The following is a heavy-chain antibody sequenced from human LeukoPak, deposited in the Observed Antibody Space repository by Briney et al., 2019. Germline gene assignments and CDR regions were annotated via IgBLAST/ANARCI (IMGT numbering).Heavy chain of an antibody. CDR1: GYSISSGYY. Sequence: SETLSLTCTVSGYSISSGYYWGWIRQPPGKGLEWIGSLYHTGSTYYNPSLKSRVTISVDTSKNQFSLKLSSVTAADTAVYYCASELRWQQFSSGQNWFDPWGQGTLVTVSS. CDR2: LYHTGST. J-gene: IGHJ5*02. D-gene: IGHD5-24*01. CDR3: ASELRWQQFSSGQNWFDP. V-gene: IGHV4-38-2*02.